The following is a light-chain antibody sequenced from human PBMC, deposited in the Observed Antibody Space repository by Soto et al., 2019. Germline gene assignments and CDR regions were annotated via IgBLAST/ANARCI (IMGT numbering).Light chain of an antibody. CDR3: QQYATSPIT. Sequence: ENVLTQSPGTLSLSPGARAPLSCRASQSVGRNYLAWFQQKSGQAPRLVIYGASSRAAGIPDRLSGSGSGTDFTLTISRLEPEDFAVYYCQQYATSPITFGQGTRLEI. CDR1: QSVGRNY. CDR2: GAS. V-gene: IGKV3-20*01. J-gene: IGKJ5*01.